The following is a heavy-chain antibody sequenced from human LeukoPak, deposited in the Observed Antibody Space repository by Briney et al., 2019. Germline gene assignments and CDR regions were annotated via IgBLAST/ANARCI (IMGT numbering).Heavy chain of an antibody. D-gene: IGHD3-16*02. CDR1: GYSFINYW. CDR3: TRHNVGYSDR. J-gene: IGHJ4*01. V-gene: IGHV5-51*01. CDR2: VYPGDSET. Sequence: GESLQIPCWGSGYSFINYWIGWVRQMPGTGVEYIGIVYPGDSETKYSPSFQGHVIISVDKSIDTAYLRWSSLKASESAIYYCTRHNVGYSDRWGQGTLVTVSS.